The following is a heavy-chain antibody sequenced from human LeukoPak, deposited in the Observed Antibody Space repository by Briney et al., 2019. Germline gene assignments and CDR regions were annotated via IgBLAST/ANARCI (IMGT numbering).Heavy chain of an antibody. D-gene: IGHD2-15*01. J-gene: IGHJ3*02. V-gene: IGHV3-21*04. CDR2: ISGSGSYI. CDR1: GFTFSNYN. CDR3: AKDYCSGGSCYRDAFDI. Sequence: GGSLRLSCAASGFTFSNYNMNWVRQAPGKGLEWVSSISGSGSYIYYADSMQGRFTISRDNAKNSLSLQMNSLRAEDTALYYCAKDYCSGGSCYRDAFDIWGQGTMVTVSS.